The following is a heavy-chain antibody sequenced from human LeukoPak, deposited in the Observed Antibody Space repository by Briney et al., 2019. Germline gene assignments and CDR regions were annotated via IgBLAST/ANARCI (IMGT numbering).Heavy chain of an antibody. V-gene: IGHV4-4*02. CDR1: LDSTTSNF. Sequence: KPSETLSLTCTVSLDSTTSNFWSWVRQPPGKGLEWIGEIHRSGSPNYNPSLQSRVTISIDRSRNQIALELSSVTAADTAVYYCGRSRDGYNGEGVDYWGQGTLVTVSS. CDR3: GRSRDGYNGEGVDY. D-gene: IGHD5-24*01. CDR2: IHRSGSP. J-gene: IGHJ4*02.